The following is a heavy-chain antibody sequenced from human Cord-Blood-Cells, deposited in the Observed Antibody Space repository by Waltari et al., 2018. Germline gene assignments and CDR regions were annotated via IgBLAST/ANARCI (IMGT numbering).Heavy chain of an antibody. V-gene: IGHV3-30-3*01. D-gene: IGHD1-26*01. CDR3: ARDAEGAGSYYFDY. J-gene: IGHJ4*02. Sequence: QVQLVESGGGVVQPGRSLRLSCAACGFTFSSYAMHWVRQAPGKGLEWVAVISYDGSNKYYADSVKGRFTISRDNSKNTLYLQMNSLRAEDTAVYYCARDAEGAGSYYFDYWGQGTLVTVSS. CDR1: GFTFSSYA. CDR2: ISYDGSNK.